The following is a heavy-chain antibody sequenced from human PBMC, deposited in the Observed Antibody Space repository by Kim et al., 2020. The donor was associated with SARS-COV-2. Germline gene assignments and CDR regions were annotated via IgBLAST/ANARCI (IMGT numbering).Heavy chain of an antibody. CDR3: SRDGDGDSSVYP. V-gene: IGHV4-59*01. Sequence: SETLSLTCTFSGAPFSRFYWRWIRQPPGKGLEWIGYIHNNWVTNYNPSSKSRVSISLDTSRNQFFLRVNSVSAADTAVFYCSRDGDGDSSVYPW. J-gene: IGHJ5*02. CDR2: IHNNWVT. D-gene: IGHD3-22*01. CDR1: GAPFSRFY.